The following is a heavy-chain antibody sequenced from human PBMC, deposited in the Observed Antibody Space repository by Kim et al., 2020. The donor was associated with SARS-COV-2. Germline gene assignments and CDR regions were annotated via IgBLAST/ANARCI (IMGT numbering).Heavy chain of an antibody. CDR1: GFTFSSYG. CDR2: ISYDGSNK. J-gene: IGHJ4*02. D-gene: IGHD3-3*01. Sequence: GGSLRLSCAASGFTFSSYGMHWVRQAPGKGLEWVAVISYDGSNKYYADSVKGRFTISRDNSKNTLYLQMNSLRAEDTAVYYCAKESYDFWSGYPPFDYWGQGTLVTVSS. CDR3: AKESYDFWSGYPPFDY. V-gene: IGHV3-30*18.